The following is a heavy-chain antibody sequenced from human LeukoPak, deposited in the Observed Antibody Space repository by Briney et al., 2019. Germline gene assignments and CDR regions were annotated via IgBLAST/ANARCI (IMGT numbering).Heavy chain of an antibody. CDR3: ARAGYGYYYYYYMDV. CDR1: GFTFDDYG. V-gene: IGHV3-20*04. J-gene: IGHJ6*03. Sequence: GGSLRLSCAASGFTFDDYGMSWVRQAPGKGLEWVSGINWSGGSTGYADSVKGRFTISRDNAKNSLYLQMNSLRAEDTALYYCARAGYGYYYYYYMDVWGKGTTVTVSS. D-gene: IGHD5-18*01. CDR2: INWSGGST.